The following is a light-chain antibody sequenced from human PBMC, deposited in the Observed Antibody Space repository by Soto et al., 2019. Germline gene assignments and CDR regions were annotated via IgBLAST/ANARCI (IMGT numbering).Light chain of an antibody. V-gene: IGLV1-44*01. CDR2: GDN. CDR3: AAWYDSLSEGV. Sequence: QSVLTQPPSASGTPGQRVTISCSGSTSNLGYTTVNWYQQVPGTAPKLLMFGDNQRPSGVPARFSASKSGTSASLAISGRQSEDEADYYCAAWYDSLSEGVFGGGTKLTVL. J-gene: IGLJ2*01. CDR1: TSNLGYTT.